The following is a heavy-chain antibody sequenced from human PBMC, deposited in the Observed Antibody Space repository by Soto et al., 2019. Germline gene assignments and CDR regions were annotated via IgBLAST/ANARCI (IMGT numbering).Heavy chain of an antibody. J-gene: IGHJ5*02. CDR3: ARESWQWQLGGLINWFDP. V-gene: IGHV4-59*01. Sequence: PSETLSLTCTVSGGSINTYYWSWIRQPPGKGLEWIGYIYYSGSSNYNPSLYHSGTTNYNPSLKSRVTISGDTSKNQFSLKLNSVTAADTAVYYCARESWQWQLGGLINWFDPWGKGTLVTVSS. D-gene: IGHD3-16*01. CDR1: GGSINTYY. CDR2: IYYSGSSNYNPSLYHSGTT.